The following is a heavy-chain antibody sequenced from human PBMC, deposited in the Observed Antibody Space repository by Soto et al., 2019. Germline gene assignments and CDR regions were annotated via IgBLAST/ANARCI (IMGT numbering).Heavy chain of an antibody. V-gene: IGHV3-21*01. Sequence: EVQLVESGGGLVKPGGSLRLSCAASGFTFSSYSMNWVRQAPGKGLEWVSSISSSSSYIYYADSVKGRFTISRDNAKNSLYLQMNSLRAEDTAVYYCARGRYDYIWGSYYFLDYWGQGTLVTVSS. CDR2: ISSSSSYI. J-gene: IGHJ4*02. CDR3: ARGRYDYIWGSYYFLDY. D-gene: IGHD3-16*01. CDR1: GFTFSSYS.